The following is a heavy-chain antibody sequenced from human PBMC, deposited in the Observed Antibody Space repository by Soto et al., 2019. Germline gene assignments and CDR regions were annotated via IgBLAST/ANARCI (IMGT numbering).Heavy chain of an antibody. CDR1: GFTFSNYC. CDR2: VNNDGTDT. D-gene: IGHD6-13*01. CDR3: ARGGLQHALDV. Sequence: EVQLVESGGGLVQPGGSLRLSCAASGFTFSNYCMYWVRQAPGKGLVWVSRVNNDGTDTTHADSVKGRFTISGDNAENTLYLQMTSLRAEDTVVYYSARGGLQHALDVWGQGSTVTVSS. J-gene: IGHJ6*02. V-gene: IGHV3-74*03.